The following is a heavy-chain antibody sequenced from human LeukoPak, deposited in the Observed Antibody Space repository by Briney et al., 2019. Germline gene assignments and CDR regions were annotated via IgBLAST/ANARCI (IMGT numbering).Heavy chain of an antibody. CDR2: IWYDGSNK. Sequence: GGSLRLSCAASGFSFSNYDMHWVRQAPGKGLEWVAIIWYDGSNKYYGDSVKGRFTISRDNTKNTLYLQMNSLRAEDTAMYYCATMDVWGQGTTVTVSS. CDR3: ATMDV. V-gene: IGHV3-33*01. CDR1: GFSFSNYD. J-gene: IGHJ6*02.